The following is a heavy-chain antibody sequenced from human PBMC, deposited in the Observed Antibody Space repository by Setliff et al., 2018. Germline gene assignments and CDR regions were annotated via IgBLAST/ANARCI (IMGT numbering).Heavy chain of an antibody. CDR3: DYGDYDGPDDVFDI. Sequence: SETLSLTCAVSGGSISSGDASWSWVRQPPGKGLEWIGYIYHAGSTYYNPSLESRVTISVDTSKNQFSLKLSSVTAADTAVYYRDYGDYDGPDDVFDIWGQGTMVTVSS. V-gene: IGHV4-30-2*01. CDR2: IYHAGST. CDR1: GGSISSGDAS. D-gene: IGHD4-17*01. J-gene: IGHJ3*02.